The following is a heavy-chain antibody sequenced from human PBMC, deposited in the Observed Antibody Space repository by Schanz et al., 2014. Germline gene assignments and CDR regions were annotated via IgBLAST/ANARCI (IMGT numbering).Heavy chain of an antibody. CDR3: ARSRSGFYFDY. J-gene: IGHJ4*02. Sequence: VQLVESGGGLVQPGGSLRLSCAASGLIFSNYVMSWVRQAPGKGLEWVSAISGSGGSTYYADSVKGRFTISRDNSKNTLYLQMNSLRAEDTAVYYCARSRSGFYFDYWGQGTLXTVSS. V-gene: IGHV3-23*04. CDR2: ISGSGGST. CDR1: GLIFSNYV. D-gene: IGHD1-26*01.